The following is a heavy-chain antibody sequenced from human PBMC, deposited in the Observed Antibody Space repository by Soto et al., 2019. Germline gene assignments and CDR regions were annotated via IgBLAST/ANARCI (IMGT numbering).Heavy chain of an antibody. J-gene: IGHJ5*02. CDR2: ISAYNGNT. CDR1: GYTFTSYG. CDR3: ARVPQGYKGGLGNWFDP. D-gene: IGHD1-1*01. V-gene: IGHV1-18*04. Sequence: ASVKVSCKASGYTFTSYGFSWLRQAPGQGLEWMGWISAYNGNTNYAQKFQGRVTMTTETTTSTAYMELRSLRSDDTAVYYCARVPQGYKGGLGNWFDPWGQGTLVTVSS.